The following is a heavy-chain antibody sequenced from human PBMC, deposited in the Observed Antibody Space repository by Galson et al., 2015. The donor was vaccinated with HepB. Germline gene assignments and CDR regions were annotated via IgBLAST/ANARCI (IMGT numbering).Heavy chain of an antibody. CDR2: ISGSGGST. J-gene: IGHJ4*02. D-gene: IGHD2-8*01. V-gene: IGHV3-23*01. CDR3: AKDLGLGVDRLYLDYPYFDY. CDR1: GFTFSSYA. Sequence: SLRLSCAASGFTFSSYAMSWVRQAPGKGLEWVSAISGSGGSTYYADSVKGRFTISRDNSKNTLYLQMNSLRAEDTAVYYCAKDLGLGVDRLYLDYPYFDYWGQGTLVTVSS.